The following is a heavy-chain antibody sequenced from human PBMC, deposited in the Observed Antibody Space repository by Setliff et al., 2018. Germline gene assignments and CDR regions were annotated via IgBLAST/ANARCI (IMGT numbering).Heavy chain of an antibody. CDR1: GGSISSSAYY. CDR2: IYYGGNT. V-gene: IGHV4-39*07. D-gene: IGHD3-10*01. J-gene: IGHJ4*02. CDR3: ARVRMVQGYYEFDY. Sequence: SETLSLTCTVSGGSISSSAYYWGWIRQPPGKGLEWIGNIYYGGNTNYNPSLKSRVAMSVDTSKNQFSLKLTSVTAADTAVYYCARVRMVQGYYEFDYRGQGTLVTVSS.